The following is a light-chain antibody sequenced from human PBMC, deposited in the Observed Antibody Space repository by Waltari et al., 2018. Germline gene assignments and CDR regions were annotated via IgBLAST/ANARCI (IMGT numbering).Light chain of an antibody. V-gene: IGLV2-11*01. Sequence: QSALTQHRSVSGSPGPSVTMSCTGTSSDVGGDNYVSWYQQHPVKAPKLMIYDVSKQPPCVPDRFSGSKDGNTASLAISGLQAEDEADYYCCSYAGSYTYVVFGGGSNLTVL. CDR2: DVS. CDR1: SSDVGGDNY. J-gene: IGLJ2*01. CDR3: CSYAGSYTYVV.